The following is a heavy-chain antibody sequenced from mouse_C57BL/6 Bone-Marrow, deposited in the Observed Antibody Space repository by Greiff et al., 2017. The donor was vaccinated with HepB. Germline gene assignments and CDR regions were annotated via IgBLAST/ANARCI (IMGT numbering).Heavy chain of an antibody. CDR1: GFNIKDDY. CDR3: TTYGSSYPYFDY. V-gene: IGHV14-4*01. Sequence: VQLQQSGAELVRPGASVKLSCTASGFNIKDDYMHWVKQRPEQGLEWIGWIDPENGDTEYASKFQGKATITADTSSNTAYLQLSSLTSEDTAVYYCTTYGSSYPYFDYWGPGTTLTVSS. J-gene: IGHJ2*01. D-gene: IGHD1-1*01. CDR2: IDPENGDT.